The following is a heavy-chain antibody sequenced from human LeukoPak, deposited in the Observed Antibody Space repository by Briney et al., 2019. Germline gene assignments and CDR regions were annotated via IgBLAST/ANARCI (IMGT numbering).Heavy chain of an antibody. J-gene: IGHJ4*02. D-gene: IGHD1-7*01. V-gene: IGHV1-2*02. CDR2: IKPNGGAT. CDR3: ARVEGRAATRGD. Sequence: ASVKVSCKASGYTFIDYHVHWVRQAPGQGPPWMGLIKPNGGATIYAQMFRGRVTMTRDTSISTAYMELSRLTSDDTAVYYCARVEGRAATRGDWGEGTLVIVSS. CDR1: GYTFIDYH.